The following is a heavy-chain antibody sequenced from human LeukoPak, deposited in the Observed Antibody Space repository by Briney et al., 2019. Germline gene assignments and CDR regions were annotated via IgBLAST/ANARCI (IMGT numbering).Heavy chain of an antibody. D-gene: IGHD2-15*01. V-gene: IGHV1-69*01. CDR3: ARSPYCSGGSCQSQRYYYYYMDV. J-gene: IGHJ6*03. CDR1: GGTFSSYA. CDR2: IIPIFGTA. Sequence: ASVKVSCKASGGTFSSYAISWVRQAPGQGLEWMGGIIPIFGTANYAQKFQGRVTITAGESTSTAYMELSSLRSEDTAVYYCARSPYCSGGSCQSQRYYYYYMDVWGKGTTVTVSS.